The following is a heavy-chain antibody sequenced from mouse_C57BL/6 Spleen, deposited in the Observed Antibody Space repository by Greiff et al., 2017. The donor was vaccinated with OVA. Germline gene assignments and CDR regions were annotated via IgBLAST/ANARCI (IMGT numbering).Heavy chain of an antibody. CDR3: ARRGGGYAMDY. V-gene: IGHV1-76*01. J-gene: IGHJ4*01. Sequence: VQLQQSGAELVRPGASVKLSCKASGYTFTDYYINWVKQRPGQGLEWIARIYPGSGNTYYNEKFKGKATLTAEKSSSTAYMQLSSLTSEDSAVYFCARRGGGYAMDYWGQGTSVTVSS. CDR1: GYTFTDYY. CDR2: IYPGSGNT.